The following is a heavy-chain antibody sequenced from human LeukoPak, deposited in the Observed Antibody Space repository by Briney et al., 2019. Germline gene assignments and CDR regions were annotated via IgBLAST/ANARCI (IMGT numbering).Heavy chain of an antibody. D-gene: IGHD1-1*01. Sequence: PSETLSLTCTVSGGSISSGGHYWSWLRHPPGKGLEWIGYIYHTGVTYFNPSLKSRVTISVDRSKNQFSLKLSSVTVADTAFYCARDTNSDDAFDIWGQGAMVTVSS. CDR3: ARDTNSDDAFDI. CDR1: GGSISSGGHY. V-gene: IGHV4-30-2*01. CDR2: IYHTGVT. J-gene: IGHJ3*02.